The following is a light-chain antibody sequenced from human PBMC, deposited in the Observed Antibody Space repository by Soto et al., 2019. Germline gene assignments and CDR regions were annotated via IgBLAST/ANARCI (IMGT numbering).Light chain of an antibody. CDR2: EVN. V-gene: IGLV2-8*01. CDR1: SSDVGGYNY. CDR3: TSYAGGNNV. J-gene: IGLJ1*01. Sequence: QSVLTQPPSASGSPGQSVTISCTGTSSDVGGYNYVSWYQQNPGKVPKLMIYEVNKRPSGVPDRFSGSKSGNTASLTVSGLQAEYEAEYYCTSYAGGNNVFGTGTKLTVL.